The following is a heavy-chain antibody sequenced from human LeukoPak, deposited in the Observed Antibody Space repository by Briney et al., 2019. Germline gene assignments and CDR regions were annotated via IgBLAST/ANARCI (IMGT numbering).Heavy chain of an antibody. Sequence: ASVKVSCKASGGTFSSYAISWVRQAPGQGLEWMGGIVPVFGTPNYAQKFQGRLTIIADDSSSTAYMELRSLTSDDTAVYYCARGSASNWPVDYWGQGTLVTVS. CDR2: IVPVFGTP. V-gene: IGHV1-69*13. D-gene: IGHD6-13*01. CDR3: ARGSASNWPVDY. J-gene: IGHJ4*02. CDR1: GGTFSSYA.